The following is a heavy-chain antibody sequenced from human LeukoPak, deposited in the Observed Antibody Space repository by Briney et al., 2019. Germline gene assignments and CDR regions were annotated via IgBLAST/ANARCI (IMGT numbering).Heavy chain of an antibody. J-gene: IGHJ6*03. CDR1: GGSFSGYY. D-gene: IGHD1-26*01. CDR3: ARHVGNYYYYYMDV. V-gene: IGHV4-34*01. CDR2: INHSGST. Sequence: SETLSLTCAVYGGSFSGYYWTWIRQPPGKGLEWVGEINHSGSTNYTTSLKSRVTISVDTHKNQFSLKLNSLTAADTAVYYCARHVGNYYYYYMDVWGKGPTVTVSS.